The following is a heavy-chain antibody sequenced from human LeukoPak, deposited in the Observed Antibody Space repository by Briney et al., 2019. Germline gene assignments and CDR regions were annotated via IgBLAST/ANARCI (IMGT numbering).Heavy chain of an antibody. J-gene: IGHJ4*02. V-gene: IGHV3-53*01. CDR2: LLTGAST. D-gene: IGHD3-22*01. CDR1: GISVSSNS. CDR3: ARSHYFDSSGSDFDS. Sequence: GGSLRLSCSVTGISVSSNSLTWVRQAPGKGLEWVAALLTGASTYYAASVKGRFTISRDTSRNIVYLQMNSLISEDTAVYYCARSHYFDSSGSDFDSWGQGTLVTVSS.